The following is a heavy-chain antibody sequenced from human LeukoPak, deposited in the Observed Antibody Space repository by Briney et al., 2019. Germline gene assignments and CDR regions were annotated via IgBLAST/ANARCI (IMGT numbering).Heavy chain of an antibody. Sequence: ASVKVSCKASGYTFASYGISWVRQAPGQRLEWMGWISAYNGNTNYAQKLQGRVTMTTDTSTSTAYMELRSLRSDDTAVYYCARPHPNMYGDYDTYFDYWGQGTLVTVSS. D-gene: IGHD4-17*01. CDR2: ISAYNGNT. V-gene: IGHV1-18*01. CDR3: ARPHPNMYGDYDTYFDY. CDR1: GYTFASYG. J-gene: IGHJ4*02.